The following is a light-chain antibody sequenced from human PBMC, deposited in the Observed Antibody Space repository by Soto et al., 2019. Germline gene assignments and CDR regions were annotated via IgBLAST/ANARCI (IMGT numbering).Light chain of an antibody. J-gene: IGKJ5*01. Sequence: DIQMTLSPSSLSASVGDSVTITCRASQSISIHLNWYQQKPGKAPNLLIYAASTLQSGVPSRFSGSGSGTDFTLTISSLQPEDFAAYFCQQTYNSPAITFGQGTRLEIK. CDR2: AAS. V-gene: IGKV1-39*01. CDR3: QQTYNSPAIT. CDR1: QSISIH.